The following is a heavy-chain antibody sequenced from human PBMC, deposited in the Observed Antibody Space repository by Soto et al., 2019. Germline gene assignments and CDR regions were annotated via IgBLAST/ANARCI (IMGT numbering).Heavy chain of an antibody. CDR1: GFTFSSYG. J-gene: IGHJ4*02. Sequence: GGSLRLSCAASGFTFSSYGMHWVRQAPGKGLEWVAVISYDGSNKYYADSVKGRFTISRDNSKNTLYLQMNSLRAEDTAVYYYYPPGGPLDYWGQGTPVTVSS. D-gene: IGHD2-8*02. V-gene: IGHV3-30*03. CDR3: YPPGGPLDY. CDR2: ISYDGSNK.